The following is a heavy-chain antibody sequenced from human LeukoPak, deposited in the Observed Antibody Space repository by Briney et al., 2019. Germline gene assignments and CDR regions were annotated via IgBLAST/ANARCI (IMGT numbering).Heavy chain of an antibody. CDR2: INHRGSL. CDR1: GYSISSGYY. D-gene: IGHD6-13*01. V-gene: IGHV4-38-2*02. Sequence: SETQSLTCTVSGYSISSGYYWGWIRQPPGKGLEWIGSINHRGSLYYNPSLKSRVTISADTSNNHFSLKLSSVTAADTAVYYCARDSSSSWPYYFDYWSQGTLVTVSS. CDR3: ARDSSSSWPYYFDY. J-gene: IGHJ4*02.